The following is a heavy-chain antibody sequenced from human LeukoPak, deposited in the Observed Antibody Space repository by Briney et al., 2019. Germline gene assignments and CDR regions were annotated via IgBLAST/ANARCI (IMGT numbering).Heavy chain of an antibody. CDR2: INPNSGGT. CDR1: GYTFTGYY. V-gene: IGHV1-2*02. J-gene: IGHJ3*02. D-gene: IGHD2-2*01. CDR3: ARGGIVVVPAASHAFDI. Sequence: ASVKVSCKASGYTFTGYYMHWVRQAPGQGLEWMGWINPNSGGTNYVQKFQGRVTMTRDTSISTAYMELSRLRSDDTAVYYCARGGIVVVPAASHAFDIWGQGTMVTVSS.